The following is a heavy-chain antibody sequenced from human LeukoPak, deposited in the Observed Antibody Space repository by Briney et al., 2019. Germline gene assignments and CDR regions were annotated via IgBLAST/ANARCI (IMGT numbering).Heavy chain of an antibody. J-gene: IGHJ6*02. CDR1: GYAFTIYG. D-gene: IGHD6-19*01. Sequence: ASVTLSFNASGYAFTIYGNSWVRQAPGQGLELMGGISAYNGNTNYAQKLQGRVTMTTDTSTSTAYMELRRLRSDDTAVYYCARDRIAVAGTNYYYGMDVWGQGTTVTVSS. V-gene: IGHV1-18*04. CDR2: ISAYNGNT. CDR3: ARDRIAVAGTNYYYGMDV.